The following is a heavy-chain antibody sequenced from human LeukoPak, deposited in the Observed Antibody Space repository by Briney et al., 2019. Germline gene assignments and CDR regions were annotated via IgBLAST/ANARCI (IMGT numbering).Heavy chain of an antibody. CDR2: INHSGST. Sequence: SETLSLTCAVYGGSFSGYYWSWIRQPPGKGLEWIGEINHSGSTYYNPSLKSRVTISVDTSKNQFSLKLSSVTAADTAVYYCARARTSSTSLSDAFDIWGQGTMVTVSS. D-gene: IGHD2-2*01. CDR3: ARARTSSTSLSDAFDI. CDR1: GGSFSGYY. V-gene: IGHV4-34*09. J-gene: IGHJ3*02.